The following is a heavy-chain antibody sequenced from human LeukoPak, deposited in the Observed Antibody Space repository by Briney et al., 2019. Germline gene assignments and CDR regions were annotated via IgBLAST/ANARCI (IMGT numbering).Heavy chain of an antibody. Sequence: ASVKVSCKASGYTFTSYGISWVRQAPGQGLEWMGWINPNSGGTNYAQKFQGRVTMTRDTSIGTAYMELSRLRSDDTAVYYCASIEDYGDYVGLDYWGQGTLVTVSS. CDR1: GYTFTSYG. CDR3: ASIEDYGDYVGLDY. V-gene: IGHV1-2*02. CDR2: INPNSGGT. J-gene: IGHJ4*02. D-gene: IGHD4-17*01.